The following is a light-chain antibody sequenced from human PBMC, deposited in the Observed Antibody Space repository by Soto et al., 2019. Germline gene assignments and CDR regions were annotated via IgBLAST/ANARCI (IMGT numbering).Light chain of an antibody. CDR1: SSDFGSYNL. Sequence: QSVLTQPASVSGSPGQSITISCTGTSSDFGSYNLVSWFQQHPGEAPKLIIYEASRRPSGVSNRFSASKSANTASLTISGLQSEDEADYYCCSYAGSDTMIFGGGTQLTVL. CDR2: EAS. CDR3: CSYAGSDTMI. J-gene: IGLJ2*01. V-gene: IGLV2-23*01.